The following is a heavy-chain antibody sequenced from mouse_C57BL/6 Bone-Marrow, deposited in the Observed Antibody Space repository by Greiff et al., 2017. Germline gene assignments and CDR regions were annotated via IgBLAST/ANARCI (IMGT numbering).Heavy chain of an antibody. Sequence: QAQLKESGAELVKPGASVKLSCKASGYIFTEYTIHWVKQRSGQGLEWIGWFYPGSGSIKYNERFKDKATLTADKSSNTVYMELSRLTSEDSAVYFCARHERYYDYEGYFDYWGQGTTLTVSS. CDR1: GYIFTEYT. J-gene: IGHJ2*01. CDR3: ARHERYYDYEGYFDY. CDR2: FYPGSGSI. V-gene: IGHV1-62-2*01. D-gene: IGHD2-4*01.